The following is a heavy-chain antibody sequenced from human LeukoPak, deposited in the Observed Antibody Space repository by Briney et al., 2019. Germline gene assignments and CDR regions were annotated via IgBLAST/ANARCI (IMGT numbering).Heavy chain of an antibody. J-gene: IGHJ6*03. Sequence: GGSLRLSCAASGFTFSSYSMMWVRQAPGKGLEWVSYISSSSTTIHYADSVKGRFTISRDNAKNSVYLQMNSLRAEDTAVYYCARDGATFSGYDWYYYMDVWGKGTTVTVSS. D-gene: IGHD5-12*01. CDR3: ARDGATFSGYDWYYYMDV. V-gene: IGHV3-48*01. CDR1: GFTFSSYS. CDR2: ISSSSTTI.